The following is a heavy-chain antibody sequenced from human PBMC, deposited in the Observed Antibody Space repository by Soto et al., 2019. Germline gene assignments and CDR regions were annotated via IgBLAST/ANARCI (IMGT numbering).Heavy chain of an antibody. J-gene: IGHJ3*02. CDR1: GFTFSSYA. CDR3: AKDGPPPMIVVALGAFDI. D-gene: IGHD3-22*01. V-gene: IGHV3-23*01. CDR2: ISGSGGST. Sequence: PGGSLRLSCAASGFTFSSYAMSWVRQAPGKGLEWVSAISGSGGSTYYADSVKGRFTISRDNSKNTLYLQMNSLRAEDTAVYYCAKDGPPPMIVVALGAFDIWGQGTMVTVSS.